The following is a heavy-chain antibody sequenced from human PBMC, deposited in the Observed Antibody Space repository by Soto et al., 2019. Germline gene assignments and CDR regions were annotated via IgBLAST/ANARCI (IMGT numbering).Heavy chain of an antibody. V-gene: IGHV3-7*05. CDR1: GFIFGNYW. J-gene: IGHJ3*02. CDR3: ARDVAPGSSVDYLDAFDI. Sequence: EVQLVESGGGLVQPGGSLRLSCAASGFIFGNYWMTWVRQAPGKGLEWVANIKGDGSAKSYLDSVRGRFTVSRDNAKNSLFLQMNILRAEDTALYYCARDVAPGSSVDYLDAFDIGGQGTMVTVS. D-gene: IGHD3-10*01. CDR2: IKGDGSAK.